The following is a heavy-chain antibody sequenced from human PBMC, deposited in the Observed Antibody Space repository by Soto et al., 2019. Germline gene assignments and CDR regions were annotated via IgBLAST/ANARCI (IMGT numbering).Heavy chain of an antibody. CDR1: GDSVSSNSAA. Sequence: KQSQTLSLTCAISGDSVSSNSAAWNWIRQSPSRGLEWLGRTYYRSKWYNDYAVSVKSRITINPDTSKNQFSLQLNSVTPEDTAVYYCARDGAAAGSPNFDYWGQGTLVTVSS. V-gene: IGHV6-1*01. CDR3: ARDGAAAGSPNFDY. D-gene: IGHD6-13*01. CDR2: TYYRSKWYN. J-gene: IGHJ4*02.